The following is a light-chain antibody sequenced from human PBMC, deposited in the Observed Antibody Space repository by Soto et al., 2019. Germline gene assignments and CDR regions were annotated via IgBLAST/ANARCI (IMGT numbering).Light chain of an antibody. CDR2: DNN. V-gene: IGLV1-51*01. CDR1: SSNIANNY. Sequence: QSVLTQPPSVSAAPGQKVTISCSGSSSNIANNYVSWYQQLPGTAPKLLIYDNNKRPSGIPDRFSGSQSGTSATLGITGLQTGDEADYYCGTWDSSLSAGVFGGGTKLTVL. CDR3: GTWDSSLSAGV. J-gene: IGLJ3*02.